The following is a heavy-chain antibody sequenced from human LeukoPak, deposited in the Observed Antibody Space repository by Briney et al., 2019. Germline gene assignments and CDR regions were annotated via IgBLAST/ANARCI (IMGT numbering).Heavy chain of an antibody. Sequence: GRSLRLSCAASGFTFSSYGMHWVRQAPGKGLEWVAVIWYDGSNKYYADSVKGRFTISRDNSKNTLYLQMNSLRAEDTAVYYCARDRRSGAVARTSYYFDYWGQGTLVTVSS. CDR3: ARDRRSGAVARTSYYFDY. V-gene: IGHV3-33*01. J-gene: IGHJ4*02. CDR1: GFTFSSYG. D-gene: IGHD6-19*01. CDR2: IWYDGSNK.